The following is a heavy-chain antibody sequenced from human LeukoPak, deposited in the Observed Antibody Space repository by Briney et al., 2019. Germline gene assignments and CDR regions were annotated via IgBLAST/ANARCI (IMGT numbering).Heavy chain of an antibody. Sequence: GGSLRLSCAASGFTFSSYWMVWVRQAPGKGLEWVANINQDGIEKNYVDSVKGRFTISRDNAENLLYLQMNSLRVEDTAECYFVRDSHNIGLFRFANWGQGALFTVSS. CDR1: GFTFSSYW. J-gene: IGHJ4*02. D-gene: IGHD2/OR15-2a*01. CDR2: INQDGIEK. CDR3: VRDSHNIGLFRFAN. V-gene: IGHV3-7*01.